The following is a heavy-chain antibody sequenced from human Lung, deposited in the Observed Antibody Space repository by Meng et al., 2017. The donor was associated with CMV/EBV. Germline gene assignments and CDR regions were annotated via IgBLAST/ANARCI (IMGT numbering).Heavy chain of an antibody. CDR1: GFRFDDYG. J-gene: IGHJ4*02. Sequence: GGSLRLXXAASGFRFDDYGMHWVRQTPGKGLEWVAFIRHDGTNKFYGDSVKGRFTISRDNSKNTVYLQMNSLRPEETAVYYCAKDLLLFGGPNAYFDQWGQGTLVTVSS. CDR3: AKDLLLFGGPNAYFDQ. V-gene: IGHV3-30*02. D-gene: IGHD3-16*01. CDR2: IRHDGTNK.